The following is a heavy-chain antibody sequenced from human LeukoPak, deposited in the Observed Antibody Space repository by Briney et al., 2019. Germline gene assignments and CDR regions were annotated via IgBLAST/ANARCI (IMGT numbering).Heavy chain of an antibody. D-gene: IGHD6-25*01. CDR2: INSDGGST. V-gene: IGHV3-74*01. CDR3: ARRSAAKDAFDI. CDR1: GFTFSSYW. Sequence: GGSLRLSCAASGFTFSSYWMHWVRQAPGKGLVWVSRINSDGGSTSYTDSVKGRFTISRDNAKNTLYLQMNSLRAEDTAVYYCARRSAAKDAFDIWGQGIKVTVSS. J-gene: IGHJ3*02.